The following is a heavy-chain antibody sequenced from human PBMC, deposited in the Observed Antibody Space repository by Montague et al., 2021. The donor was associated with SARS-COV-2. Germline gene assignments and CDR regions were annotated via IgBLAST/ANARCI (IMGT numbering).Heavy chain of an antibody. CDR2: ISNTGST. CDR3: ARVSAVYGSRSYIFDN. D-gene: IGHD3-10*01. V-gene: IGHV4-61*01. J-gene: IGHJ4*02. CDR1: GVTVSSHSYY. Sequence: SKTLSLTCSVSGVTVSSHSYYWSWIRQPPGKGLEWIGNISNTGSTTYNTSLKSRVTISLDTSKNEFSLQMTSVTAADTAVYYCARVSAVYGSRSYIFDNGGQGTMVTVS.